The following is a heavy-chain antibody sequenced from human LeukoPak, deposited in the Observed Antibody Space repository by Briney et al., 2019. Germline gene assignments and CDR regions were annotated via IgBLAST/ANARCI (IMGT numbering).Heavy chain of an antibody. CDR1: GGSISSYY. Sequence: ASETLSLTCTVSGGSISSYYWSWIRQPPGKGLEWIGYIYYSGSTNYNPSLKSRVTISVDTSKNQFSLKLSSVTAADTAVYYCARDRWGSGHSYPRHYYGMDVWGQGTTVTVSS. J-gene: IGHJ6*02. CDR2: IYYSGST. V-gene: IGHV4-59*01. CDR3: ARDRWGSGHSYPRHYYGMDV. D-gene: IGHD5-18*01.